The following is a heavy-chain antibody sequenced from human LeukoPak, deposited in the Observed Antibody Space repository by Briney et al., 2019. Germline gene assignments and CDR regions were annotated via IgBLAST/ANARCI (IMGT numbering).Heavy chain of an antibody. V-gene: IGHV3-30*02. J-gene: IGHJ4*02. CDR2: IRYDGSNK. CDR3: ARRPAAGTDY. CDR1: GFTFSSYG. D-gene: IGHD6-13*01. Sequence: GGSLRLSCAASGFTFSSYGMHWVRQAPGKGLEWVAFIRYDGSNKYYADSVKGRFTISRDNSKNTLYLQMNSLRAEDTAVYCCARRPAAGTDYWGQGTLVTVSS.